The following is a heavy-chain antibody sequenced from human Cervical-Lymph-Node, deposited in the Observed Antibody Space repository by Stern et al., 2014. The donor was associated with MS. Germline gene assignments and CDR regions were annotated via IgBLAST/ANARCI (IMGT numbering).Heavy chain of an antibody. V-gene: IGHV1-3*01. Sequence: VQLVESGAEVKKPGASMTISCKTSGYNFIDHAIHWVRQAPGQRLEGMGWISGVPGPHKYSQKFQDRVSFPRDKAASAAYMDLSSLSPDDTAVDYCARQPDYSDFLDFWGQGTLVTVSS. CDR3: ARQPDYSDFLDF. CDR1: GYNFIDHA. CDR2: ISGVPGPH. J-gene: IGHJ4*02. D-gene: IGHD4-11*01.